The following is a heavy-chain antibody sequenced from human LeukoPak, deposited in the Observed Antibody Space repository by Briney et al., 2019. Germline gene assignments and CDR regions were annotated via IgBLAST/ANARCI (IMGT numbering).Heavy chain of an antibody. D-gene: IGHD6-13*01. Sequence: SLKVSCKASGGTFSSYAISWVRQAPGQGLEWMGGIIPIFGTANYAQKFQGRVTITTDESTSTAYMELSSLRSEDTAVYYCARDPGIAAAGTYHFDYWGQGTLVTVSS. V-gene: IGHV1-69*05. J-gene: IGHJ4*02. CDR1: GGTFSSYA. CDR3: ARDPGIAAAGTYHFDY. CDR2: IIPIFGTA.